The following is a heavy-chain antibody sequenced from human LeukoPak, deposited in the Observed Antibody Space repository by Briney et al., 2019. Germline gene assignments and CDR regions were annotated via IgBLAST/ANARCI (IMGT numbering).Heavy chain of an antibody. Sequence: SVKVSCKASGGTFSSHAISWVRQAPGQGLEWMGGINPIFHTPTYAKKFQGRLTITKDESMSTASMDLSSLIFGDTAVYYCARGRTTGEFDYWGQGTLVTVSS. V-gene: IGHV1-69*05. D-gene: IGHD4-11*01. CDR1: GGTFSSHA. CDR3: ARGRTTGEFDY. J-gene: IGHJ4*02. CDR2: INPIFHTP.